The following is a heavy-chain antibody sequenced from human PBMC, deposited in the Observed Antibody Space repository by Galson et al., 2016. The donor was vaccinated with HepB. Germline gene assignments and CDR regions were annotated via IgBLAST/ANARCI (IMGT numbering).Heavy chain of an antibody. D-gene: IGHD3-3*01. CDR1: GFSFSSYG. Sequence: SLRLSCAASGFSFSSYGMNWVRQAPGKGLEWVSSISSSSRYIYYADSLKGRFTISRDNAKNSLYLQMNSLRAEDTAVHYCARGHYDFWSGPSRRAFDIWGQGTMVTVSS. J-gene: IGHJ3*02. V-gene: IGHV3-21*01. CDR3: ARGHYDFWSGPSRRAFDI. CDR2: ISSSSRYI.